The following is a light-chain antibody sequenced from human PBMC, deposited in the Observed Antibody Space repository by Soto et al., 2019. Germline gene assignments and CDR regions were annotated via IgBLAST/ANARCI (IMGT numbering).Light chain of an antibody. CDR1: QSISNW. CDR2: KAS. J-gene: IGKJ2*01. V-gene: IGKV1-5*03. CDR3: QHYDRFPYT. Sequence: DIQMTQSPSTLSASVGDTVTITCRASQSISNWLAWYQQKPGQAPKLLIHKASTLESGVPSRFSGSGSGTEFNLTISSLQPDDFATFYCQHYDRFPYTFGQGTKLEIK.